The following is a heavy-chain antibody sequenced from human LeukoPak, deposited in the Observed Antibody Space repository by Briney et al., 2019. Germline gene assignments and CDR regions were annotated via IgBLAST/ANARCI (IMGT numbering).Heavy chain of an antibody. Sequence: SETPSLTCTVSGGSISSYYWSWIRQPAGKGLEWIGRIYTSGSTNCNPSLKSRVTMSVDTSKNQFSLKLSSVTAADTAVYYCARGPFTMLRGADNWFDPWGQGTLVTVSS. V-gene: IGHV4-4*07. J-gene: IGHJ5*02. CDR3: ARGPFTMLRGADNWFDP. D-gene: IGHD3-10*01. CDR2: IYTSGST. CDR1: GGSISSYY.